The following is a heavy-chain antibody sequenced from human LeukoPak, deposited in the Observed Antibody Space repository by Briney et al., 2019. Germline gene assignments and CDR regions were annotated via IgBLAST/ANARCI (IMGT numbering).Heavy chain of an antibody. CDR1: GGSFSGYY. J-gene: IGHJ4*02. CDR2: INHSGST. CDR3: ARVKEYDYVWRSYRYKYYFDY. D-gene: IGHD3-16*02. V-gene: IGHV4-34*01. Sequence: SETLSLTCAVYGGSFSGYYWSWIRQPPGKGLEWIGEINHSGSTNYNPSLKSRVTISVDTSKNQFSLKLSSVTAADTAVYYCARVKEYDYVWRSYRYKYYFDYWGQGTLVTVSS.